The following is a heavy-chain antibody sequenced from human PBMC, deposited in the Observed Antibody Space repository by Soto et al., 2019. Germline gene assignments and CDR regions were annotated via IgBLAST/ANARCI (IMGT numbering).Heavy chain of an antibody. CDR1: GDSISRIDYY. J-gene: IGHJ3*02. V-gene: IGHV4-31*03. CDR3: AREGGSYDSGGYLIRGAFDI. D-gene: IGHD3-22*01. CDR2: IYFRGNT. Sequence: SETLSLTCSVSGDSISRIDYYWTWIRQHPEKGLEWIGDIYFRGNTYYSPSLESRLTISVDTSKNQFSLKLTSVTAADTAVYYCAREGGSYDSGGYLIRGAFDIWGQGTMVTVSS.